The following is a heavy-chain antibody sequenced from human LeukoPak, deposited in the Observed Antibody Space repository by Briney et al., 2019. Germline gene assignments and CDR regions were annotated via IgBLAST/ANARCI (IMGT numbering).Heavy chain of an antibody. D-gene: IGHD3-22*01. CDR2: IYSSGIT. CDR1: GRSISNYY. J-gene: IGHJ4*02. Sequence: SETLSLTCIVSGRSISNYYWSWIRQPGGKGLEWIGRIYSSGITNYYLSLTSRVTISGDTSKNQLSLNLRAVTAADTAVYYCARERVGYDTSGRGPRFDYWGQGILVTVSS. CDR3: ARERVGYDTSGRGPRFDY. V-gene: IGHV4-4*07.